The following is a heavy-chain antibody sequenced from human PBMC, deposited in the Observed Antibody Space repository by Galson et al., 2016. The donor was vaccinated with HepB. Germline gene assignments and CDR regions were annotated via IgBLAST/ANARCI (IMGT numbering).Heavy chain of an antibody. D-gene: IGHD3-22*01. Sequence: SLRLSCAASGFIFSSYGIHWVRQAPGKGLEWVALISSDGRSQSYADSVKGRFTVSRDNSKNTLYLQVDSLRADDTAVYYCARGDFQAMVVYINPKGDRPFDYWGQGTLVTVSS. CDR2: ISSDGRSQ. CDR3: ARGDFQAMVVYINPKGDRPFDY. V-gene: IGHV3-30*03. J-gene: IGHJ4*02. CDR1: GFIFSSYG.